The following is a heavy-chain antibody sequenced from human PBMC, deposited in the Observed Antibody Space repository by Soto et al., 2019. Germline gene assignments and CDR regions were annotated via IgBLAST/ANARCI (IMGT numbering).Heavy chain of an antibody. Sequence: NPSETLSLTCTVSGGSLSSYYWSWIRQPPGKGLEWIGYIYYSGSTNYNPSLKSRVTISVDTSKNQFSLKLSSVTAADTAVYYCARGRDGYNFPFDYWGQGTLVTVSS. CDR1: GGSLSSYY. J-gene: IGHJ4*02. CDR2: IYYSGST. V-gene: IGHV4-59*01. D-gene: IGHD5-12*01. CDR3: ARGRDGYNFPFDY.